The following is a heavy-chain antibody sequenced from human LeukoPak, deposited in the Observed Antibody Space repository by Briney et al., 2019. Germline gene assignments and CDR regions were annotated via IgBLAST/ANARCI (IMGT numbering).Heavy chain of an antibody. D-gene: IGHD3-9*01. V-gene: IGHV3-30*02. J-gene: IGHJ4*02. CDR3: AKVSGDILTGSPYFDY. CDR2: IRYDGSNK. Sequence: GGSLRLSCAASGFTFSSYGMHWVRQAPGKGLEWVAFIRYDGSNKYYADSVKGRFTISRDNSKNTLYLQMNSLRAEDTAVYYCAKVSGDILTGSPYFDYWGQGTLVTVSS. CDR1: GFTFSSYG.